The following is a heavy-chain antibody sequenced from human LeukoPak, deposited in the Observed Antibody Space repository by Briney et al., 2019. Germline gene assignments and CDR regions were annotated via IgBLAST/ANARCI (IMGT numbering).Heavy chain of an antibody. V-gene: IGHV4-39*01. CDR1: SGSISTSSSYY. CDR2: IYYTGDT. D-gene: IGHD5-18*01. CDR3: ARLRGYTYGNPGY. J-gene: IGHJ4*02. Sequence: SETLSLTCTVSSGSISTSSSYYWGWIRQPPGKGLEWIGSIYYTGDTYYNSSLKSRVTISVDTSKNQFALKLTSVTAADTALYYCARLRGYTYGNPGYWGQGSLVTVSS.